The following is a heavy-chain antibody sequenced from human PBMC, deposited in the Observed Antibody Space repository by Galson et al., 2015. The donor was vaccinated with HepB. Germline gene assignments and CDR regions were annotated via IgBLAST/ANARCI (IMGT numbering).Heavy chain of an antibody. D-gene: IGHD3-10*01. CDR3: ARGSEDNYGSFDY. J-gene: IGHJ4*02. CDR2: THYSGST. V-gene: IGHV4-31*03. CDR1: GGPLGSGGYY. Sequence: TLSLPCTVSGGPLGSGGYYWSWIRQHPGKGLEWNGYTHYSGSTYFNPSLRGRLTISAGMSKNQFSLKLSSVTAADTAIYYCARGSEDNYGSFDYWGQGTLVTVSS.